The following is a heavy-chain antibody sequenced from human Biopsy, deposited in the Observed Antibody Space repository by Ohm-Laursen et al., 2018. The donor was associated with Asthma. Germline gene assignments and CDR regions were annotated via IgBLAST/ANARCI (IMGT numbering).Heavy chain of an antibody. V-gene: IGHV3-7*03. CDR3: AKPADYYDSTDYLDF. Sequence: SLRLSCAASGFTFGDYWMSWVRQVPGKGLEWVANIKHDGSEKNHVDSLKGRFTISRDNAKNSLYLQMQSLRPEDTAFYYCAKPADYYDSTDYLDFWGRGTLVTVSS. CDR1: GFTFGDYW. D-gene: IGHD3-22*01. J-gene: IGHJ4*01. CDR2: IKHDGSEK.